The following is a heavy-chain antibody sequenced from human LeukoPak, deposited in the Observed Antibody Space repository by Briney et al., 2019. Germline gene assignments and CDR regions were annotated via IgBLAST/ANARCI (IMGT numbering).Heavy chain of an antibody. D-gene: IGHD2-2*01. J-gene: IGHJ6*03. Sequence: PGGSLRLSCVGSGFTFSDYWMSWVRQAPGKGLEWVANIKQDGSEKDYVDALKGRFTISRDNAKNSLYLQMNSLRAEDTAVYYCARTQLNSYYYYMDVWGKGTTVTVSS. V-gene: IGHV3-7*01. CDR3: ARTQLNSYYYYMDV. CDR2: IKQDGSEK. CDR1: GFTFSDYW.